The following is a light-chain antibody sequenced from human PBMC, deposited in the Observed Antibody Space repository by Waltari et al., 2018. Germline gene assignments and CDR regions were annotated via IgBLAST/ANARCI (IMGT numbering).Light chain of an antibody. V-gene: IGKV3-20*01. CDR2: DAS. J-gene: IGKJ1*01. CDR3: QMYVRLPVT. CDR1: QSVGRY. Sequence: EIVLTQSPGTLSLSPGERATLSCRASQSVGRYLAWYKQQYGQAPRLLIYDASTRATGIPDRFSGGGSGTDFSLTISRLEPEDFAVYYCQMYVRLPVTFGQGTKVEI.